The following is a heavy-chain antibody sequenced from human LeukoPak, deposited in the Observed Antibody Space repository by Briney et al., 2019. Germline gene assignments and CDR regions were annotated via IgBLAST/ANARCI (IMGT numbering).Heavy chain of an antibody. CDR2: IYSGGST. V-gene: IGHV3-66*01. J-gene: IGHJ4*02. D-gene: IGHD3-10*01. CDR1: GFTVSSNY. CDR3: ARDPTMVRGVGGY. Sequence: GGSLRLSCAASGFTVSSNYMSWVRQAPGKGLEWVSVIYSGGSTYYADSVKGRFTISRDNSKNTLYLQMNSLRAEDTAVYYCARDPTMVRGVGGYWGQGTLVTVSS.